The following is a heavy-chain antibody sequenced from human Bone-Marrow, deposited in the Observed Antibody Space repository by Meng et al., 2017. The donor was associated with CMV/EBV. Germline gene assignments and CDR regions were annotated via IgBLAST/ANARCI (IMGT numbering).Heavy chain of an antibody. CDR1: GYTFTNYA. Sequence: SGYTFTNYAMNWVRQAPGQGLEWMGWINTNTGNPTYAQGFTGRFVFSSDTSVSTAYLQISSLKAEDTAVYYCVRDLMAMNLGTWFDPWGQGTLVTVSS. J-gene: IGHJ5*02. CDR3: VRDLMAMNLGTWFDP. D-gene: IGHD5-24*01. V-gene: IGHV7-4-1*02. CDR2: INTNTGNP.